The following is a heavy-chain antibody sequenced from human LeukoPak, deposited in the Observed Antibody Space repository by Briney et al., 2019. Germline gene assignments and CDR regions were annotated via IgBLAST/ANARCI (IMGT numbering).Heavy chain of an antibody. Sequence: ASVKVSCKASGYTFTTYYIHWVRQAPGQGLEWMGCINPKSGGTNYAQKFQGRVTMTSDTSINTAYMELSRLISDDTAVYYCAGDGYNSRRFFDYWGQGTLVTVSS. CDR1: GYTFTTYY. V-gene: IGHV1-2*02. CDR2: INPKSGGT. J-gene: IGHJ4*02. D-gene: IGHD5-24*01. CDR3: AGDGYNSRRFFDY.